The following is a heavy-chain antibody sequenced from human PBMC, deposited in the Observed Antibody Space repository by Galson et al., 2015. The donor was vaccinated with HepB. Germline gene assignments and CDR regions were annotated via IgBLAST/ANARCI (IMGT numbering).Heavy chain of an antibody. Sequence: SVKVSCKASGYTFTGCYMHWVRQAPGQGLEWMGRINPNSGGTDYAQKFQGRVTMTRDTSISTAYTELSRLRSDDTVVYYCARACGGDCDGAFDIWGQGTMVTVSS. CDR2: INPNSGGT. J-gene: IGHJ3*02. D-gene: IGHD2-21*02. CDR1: GYTFTGCY. CDR3: ARACGGDCDGAFDI. V-gene: IGHV1-2*05.